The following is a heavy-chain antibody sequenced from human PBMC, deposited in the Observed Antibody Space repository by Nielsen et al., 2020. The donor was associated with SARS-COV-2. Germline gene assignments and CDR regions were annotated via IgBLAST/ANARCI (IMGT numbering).Heavy chain of an antibody. Sequence: ASVKVSCKASGYTFTSYAMHWVRQAPGQRLEWMGWINAGNGNTKYSQKFQGRVTITRDTSASTAYMELSSLRSVDTAVYYCARDGSSWSYYYYMDVWGKGTTVTVSS. V-gene: IGHV1-3*01. J-gene: IGHJ6*03. CDR2: INAGNGNT. CDR3: ARDGSSWSYYYYMDV. D-gene: IGHD6-13*01. CDR1: GYTFTSYA.